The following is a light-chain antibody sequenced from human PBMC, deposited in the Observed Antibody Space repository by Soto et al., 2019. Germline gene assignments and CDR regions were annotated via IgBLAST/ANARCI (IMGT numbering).Light chain of an antibody. V-gene: IGKV3-20*01. Sequence: IVLTQSPGTLSLSPGERATLSCRASQSVSSSYLAWYQQKPGQAPRLLIYGASSRATGIPDRFSGSGSGTNFSPTISSREPDDDAVYYCQQYGSTTSITFGQGTRLEIK. CDR2: GAS. CDR3: QQYGSTTSIT. CDR1: QSVSSSY. J-gene: IGKJ5*01.